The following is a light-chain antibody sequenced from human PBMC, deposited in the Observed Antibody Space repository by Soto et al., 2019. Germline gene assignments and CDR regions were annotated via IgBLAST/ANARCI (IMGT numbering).Light chain of an antibody. CDR2: NND. J-gene: IGLJ1*01. Sequence: SVLSQPPSTSGTPGQSVTISCSGSSSNIGSNPVNWYQQVPGAAPKLLIYNNDKRPSGVPDRFSGSKSGTSASLTSRGLQSEDEADYYCAAWDDRLKTYVFGTGTKVTVL. CDR3: AAWDDRLKTYV. V-gene: IGLV1-44*01. CDR1: SSNIGSNP.